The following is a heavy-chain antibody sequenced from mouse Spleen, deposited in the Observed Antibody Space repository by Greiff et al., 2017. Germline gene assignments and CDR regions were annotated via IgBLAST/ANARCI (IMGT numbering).Heavy chain of an antibody. D-gene: IGHD3-2*01. CDR2: ISSGSSTI. V-gene: IGHV5-17*01. CDR3: ARDSSGYVDYFDY. CDR1: GFTFSDYG. J-gene: IGHJ2*01. Sequence: EVHLVESGGGLVKPGGSLKLSCAASGFTFSDYGMHWVRQAPEKGLEWVAYISSGSSTIYYADTVKGRFTISRDNAKNTLFLQMTSLRSEDTAMYYCARDSSGYVDYFDYWGQGTTLTVSS.